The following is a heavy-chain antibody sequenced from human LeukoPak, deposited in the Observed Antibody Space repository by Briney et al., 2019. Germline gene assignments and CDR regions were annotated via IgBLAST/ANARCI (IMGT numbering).Heavy chain of an antibody. V-gene: IGHV4-59*01. CDR2: IYYSGST. CDR3: ARDGYFPYYYGMDV. CDR1: GGSISSYY. J-gene: IGHJ6*02. D-gene: IGHD5-18*01. Sequence: SETLSLTCTVSGGSISSYYWSWIRQPPGKGLEWIGYIYYSGSTNYNPSLKSRVTISVDTSKNQFSLKLSSVTAADTAVYYCARDGYFPYYYGMDVWGQGTTVTVPS.